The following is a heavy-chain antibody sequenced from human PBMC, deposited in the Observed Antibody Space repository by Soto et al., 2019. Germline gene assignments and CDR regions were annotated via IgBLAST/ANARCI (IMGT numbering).Heavy chain of an antibody. V-gene: IGHV3-30-3*01. Sequence: QVQPVESGGGVVQPGRSLRLSCAASGFTFSSYAMHWVRQAPGKGLEWVAVISYDGSNKYYADSVKGRFTISRDNSKNTLYLQMNSLRAEDTAVYYCARWGNSYYYGMDVWGQGATVTVSS. D-gene: IGHD7-27*01. CDR3: ARWGNSYYYGMDV. CDR1: GFTFSSYA. J-gene: IGHJ6*02. CDR2: ISYDGSNK.